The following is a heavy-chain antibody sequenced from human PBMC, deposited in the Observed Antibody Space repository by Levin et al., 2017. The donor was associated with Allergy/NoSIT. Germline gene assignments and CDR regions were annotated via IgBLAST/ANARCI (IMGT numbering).Heavy chain of an antibody. D-gene: IGHD3-9*01. Sequence: PGGSLRLSCSASGLTVSDNYMTWVRQPPGKGLEWVSLMFSGGTTYYADSVKGRFTISRDSSKNPLYLQMTSLRPDYTAVYFYARTIYDIMTTYMDVWGKGTMLTVSS. CDR2: MFSGGTT. V-gene: IGHV3-66*02. CDR1: GLTVSDNY. J-gene: IGHJ6*03. CDR3: ARTIYDIMTTYMDV.